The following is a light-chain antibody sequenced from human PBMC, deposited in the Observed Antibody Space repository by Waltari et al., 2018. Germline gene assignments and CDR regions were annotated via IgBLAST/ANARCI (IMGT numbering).Light chain of an antibody. CDR1: RPNLGNNY. CDR2: ENS. J-gene: IGLJ7*01. CDR3: GTWDSSLSGAV. Sequence: QSVLTQPPSVSAAPGQRVTIPCPGGRPNLGNNYVSWYQQFPGTAPKLPIYENSERPSGIPGRFSGSKSGTSATLDITGLQAGDEADYYCGTWDSSLSGAVFGGGTHLTVL. V-gene: IGLV1-51*02.